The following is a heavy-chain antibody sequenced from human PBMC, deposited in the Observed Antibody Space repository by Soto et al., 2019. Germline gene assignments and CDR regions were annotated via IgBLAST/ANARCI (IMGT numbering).Heavy chain of an antibody. J-gene: IGHJ4*02. CDR1: GYSFASYD. D-gene: IGHD6-19*01. CDR2: MNPNSGNT. Sequence: ASVKVSCKASGYSFASYDINWVRQATGQGLEWMGWMNPNSGNTGYAQKFQGRVTMARDTSTSTVYMELSSLRSEDTAVYYCAREYYSSGWLNYWGQGTLVTVSS. CDR3: AREYYSSGWLNY. V-gene: IGHV1-8*01.